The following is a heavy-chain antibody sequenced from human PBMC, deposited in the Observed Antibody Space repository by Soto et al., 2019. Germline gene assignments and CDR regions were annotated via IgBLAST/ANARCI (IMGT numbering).Heavy chain of an antibody. CDR2: IYYSGST. Sequence: SETQSLTCTVSGGSISSGDDYWSWIRQPPGKGLEWIGYIYYSGSTYYNPSLKSRVTMSVDTSKNQFSLKVSSVTAADTALYYCARQGFGQLHGLVDVWGPGTTVTVSS. J-gene: IGHJ6*02. CDR3: ARQGFGQLHGLVDV. V-gene: IGHV4-30-4*01. CDR1: GGSISSGDDY. D-gene: IGHD3-10*01.